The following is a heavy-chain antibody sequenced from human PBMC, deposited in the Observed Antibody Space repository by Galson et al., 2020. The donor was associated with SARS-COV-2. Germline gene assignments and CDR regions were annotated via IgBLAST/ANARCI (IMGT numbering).Heavy chain of an antibody. CDR2: INPDSGGT. V-gene: IGHV1-2*02. Sequence: VKVSCKASGYSFSGNYLHWVRQAPGQGLEWMGWINPDSGGTHYAQNFQGRVTMTRDTSIRTAYMELTRLRSDDTAVYYCAREWEYDALDFWGQGTVVTVSS. CDR3: AREWEYDALDF. D-gene: IGHD1-26*01. J-gene: IGHJ3*01. CDR1: GYSFSGNY.